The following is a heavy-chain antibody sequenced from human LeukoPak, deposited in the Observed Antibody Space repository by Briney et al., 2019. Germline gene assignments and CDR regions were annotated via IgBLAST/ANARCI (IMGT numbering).Heavy chain of an antibody. Sequence: ASVNVSCKASGYTFTGYSMQWVRQAPGQGLEWVGLINPSGPITTYAQKFQGRVTITADESTSTAYMELSSLRSEDAAVYYCARVGIAAAGTSHWGQGTLVTVSS. J-gene: IGHJ4*02. CDR2: INPSGPIT. V-gene: IGHV1-46*01. CDR1: GYTFTGYS. CDR3: ARVGIAAAGTSH. D-gene: IGHD6-13*01.